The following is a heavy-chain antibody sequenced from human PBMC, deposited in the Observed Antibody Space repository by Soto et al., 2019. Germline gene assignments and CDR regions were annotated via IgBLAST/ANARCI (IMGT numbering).Heavy chain of an antibody. V-gene: IGHV1-2*02. CDR1: GYTVTDYF. CDR3: VRSRRSTAIQDDH. D-gene: IGHD2-21*02. J-gene: IGHJ4*02. Sequence: QVQLVQSGAEVKKPGASVKVSCKASGYTVTDYFIHWVRQAPGQGLEWMGWINPKSGGTNYAPNFQGRVTMTRDTSTSTAYMELTWLRFDDTAVHYCVRSRRSTAIQDDHWGQGTLVTVSS. CDR2: INPKSGGT.